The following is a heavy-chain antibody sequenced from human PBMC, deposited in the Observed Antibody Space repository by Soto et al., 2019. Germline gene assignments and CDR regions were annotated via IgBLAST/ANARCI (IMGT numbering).Heavy chain of an antibody. Sequence: QVQLVQSGAEVKKPGSSVKVSCKASGGTFGSYAISWVRQAPGQGLEWMGGIIPIPGTANYEQKFRGRVTVAADASTSTAYMELRSLRYEDTAVYYFARSQGSSTSLEIYYYYYYGRDVWGQGTTVTVSS. D-gene: IGHD2-2*01. CDR1: GGTFGSYA. CDR3: ARSQGSSTSLEIYYYYYYGRDV. J-gene: IGHJ6*02. CDR2: IIPIPGTA. V-gene: IGHV1-69*01.